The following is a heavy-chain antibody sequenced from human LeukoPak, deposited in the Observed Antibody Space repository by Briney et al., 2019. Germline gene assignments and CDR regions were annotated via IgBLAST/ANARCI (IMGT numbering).Heavy chain of an antibody. Sequence: PSETLSLTCTVSGGSISSYYGSWIRQPAGKGLEWIGRIYTSGGTNSNPSLKSRVTMSVDTSQNQFSLKLSSVTAADTAVYYCTRVMSGSWYPNWYIDLWSRGTLATVSS. D-gene: IGHD6-13*01. CDR2: IYTSGGT. V-gene: IGHV4-4*07. CDR1: GGSISSYY. CDR3: TRVMSGSWYPNWYIDL. J-gene: IGHJ2*01.